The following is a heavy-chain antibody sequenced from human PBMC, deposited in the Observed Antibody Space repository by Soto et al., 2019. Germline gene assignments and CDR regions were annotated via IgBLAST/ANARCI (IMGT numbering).Heavy chain of an antibody. CDR2: ISANDVGT. Sequence: PGGSLRLSCEASGFTLRNYVMTWVRQAPGKGLEWVSLISANDVGTYYAESVKTRFTISTDQSRNTVYLHLDSLRADDTAIYYCAKAKIDYNWDNRHSFDYWGQGTFVTVSS. CDR1: GFTLRNYV. CDR3: AKAKIDYNWDNRHSFDY. V-gene: IGHV3-23*01. D-gene: IGHD1-20*01. J-gene: IGHJ4*02.